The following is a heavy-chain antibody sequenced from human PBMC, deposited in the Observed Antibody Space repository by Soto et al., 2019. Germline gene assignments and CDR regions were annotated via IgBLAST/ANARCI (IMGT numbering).Heavy chain of an antibody. CDR2: IYYSGST. V-gene: IGHV4-59*01. D-gene: IGHD2-15*01. CDR1: GGSISSYY. Sequence: SETLSLTCTVSGGSISSYYWCWIRQPPGRGLEWIGYIYYSGSTNYNPSLKSRVTISVDTSKNQFSLKLSSVTAADTAVYYCARKALGYSNWFDPWGQGTLVTVSS. J-gene: IGHJ5*02. CDR3: ARKALGYSNWFDP.